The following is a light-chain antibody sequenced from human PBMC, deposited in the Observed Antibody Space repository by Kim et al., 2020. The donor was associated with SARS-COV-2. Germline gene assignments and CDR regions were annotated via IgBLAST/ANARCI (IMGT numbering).Light chain of an antibody. CDR3: QQYGSSRE. J-gene: IGKJ1*01. CDR1: QSVSSSY. V-gene: IGKV3-20*01. CDR2: GAS. Sequence: ELVLTQSPGTLSLSPGDRATLSCRASQSVSSSYLAWYQQKPGQAPRLLIYGASSRATGIPDRFSGSGSGTDFTLTISRLEPEDFAVYYCQQYGSSREFGQGTKVDIK.